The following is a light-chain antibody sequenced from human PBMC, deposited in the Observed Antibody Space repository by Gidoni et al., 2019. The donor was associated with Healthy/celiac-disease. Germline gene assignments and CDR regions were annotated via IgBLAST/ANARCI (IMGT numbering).Light chain of an antibody. CDR1: QSVSSSY. CDR2: GAS. J-gene: IGKJ2*01. CDR3: QQYGSSPT. V-gene: IGKV3-20*01. Sequence: ELVLTHSPGTLSLSPGERATLSCRASQSVSSSYLAWYQQNPGQAPRLLIYGASSRATGIPDRFSGSGSGTDFTLTISRLEPEDFAVYYCQQYGSSPTFGQGTKLEIK.